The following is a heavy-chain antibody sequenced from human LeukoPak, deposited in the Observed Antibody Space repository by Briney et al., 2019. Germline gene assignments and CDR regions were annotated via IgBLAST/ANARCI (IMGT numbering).Heavy chain of an antibody. J-gene: IGHJ4*02. Sequence: KSGGSLRLSCAASGFTFINAWMTWVRQVPGKGLEWVGRIKSKLDGETTEFAAPVSGRFSIARDDSKDMMFLQMDSLKTEDTAVYYCVTARRNANGYFPFDYWGQGALVAVS. CDR3: VTARRNANGYFPFDY. CDR2: IKSKLDGETT. CDR1: GFTFINAW. D-gene: IGHD5-24*01. V-gene: IGHV3-15*01.